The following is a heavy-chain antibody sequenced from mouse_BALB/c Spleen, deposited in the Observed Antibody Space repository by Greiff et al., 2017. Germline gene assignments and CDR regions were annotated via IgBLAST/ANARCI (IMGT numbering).Heavy chain of an antibody. CDR1: GFTFSDYY. V-gene: IGHV5-4*02. D-gene: IGHD2-3*01. CDR3: ARGHYDGYPWFAY. J-gene: IGHJ3*01. Sequence: EVMLVESGGGLVKPGGSLKLSCAASGFTFSDYYMYWVRQTPEKRLEWVATISDGGSYTYYPDSVKGRFTISRDNAKNNLYLQMSSLKSEDTAMYYCARGHYDGYPWFAYWGQGTLVTVSA. CDR2: ISDGGSYT.